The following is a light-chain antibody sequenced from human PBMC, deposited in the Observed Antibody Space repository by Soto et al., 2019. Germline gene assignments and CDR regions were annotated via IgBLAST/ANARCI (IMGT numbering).Light chain of an antibody. CDR3: QQYNDWPRRLT. CDR1: QSLSSN. J-gene: IGKJ4*01. V-gene: IGKV3-15*01. Sequence: EIVMTQSPATLSVSPGERATLSCRASQSLSSNLAWYQQKPGQAPRLLIYGASTRATGIPARFSGSGSGTEFTLTISSLQSEDFAVYYCQQYNDWPRRLTVGGGTQVDIK. CDR2: GAS.